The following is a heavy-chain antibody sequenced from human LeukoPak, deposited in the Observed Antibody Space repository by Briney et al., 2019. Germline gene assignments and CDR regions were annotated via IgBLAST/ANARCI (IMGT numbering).Heavy chain of an antibody. CDR3: ATERRITMVRGVIITNYYYYGMDV. V-gene: IGHV4-39*02. CDR2: IYYSGST. J-gene: IGHJ6*02. Sequence: SETLSLTCTVSGGSIRRSSYYWGWIRQPPGKGLEWIGSIYYSGSTYYNPSLKNRVTISVDTSKNQFSLKLSSVTAADTAVYYCATERRITMVRGVIITNYYYYGMDVWGQGTTVIVSS. CDR1: GGSIRRSSYY. D-gene: IGHD3-10*01.